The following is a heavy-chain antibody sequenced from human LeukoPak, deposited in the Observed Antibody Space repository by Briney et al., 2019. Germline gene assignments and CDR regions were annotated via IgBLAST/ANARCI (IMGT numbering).Heavy chain of an antibody. J-gene: IGHJ5*02. CDR2: IKQDGSEK. CDR1: GFRFSSYW. Sequence: PGGSLRLSCVVSGFRFSSYWMSWVRQAPGKGLEWVANIKQDGSEKYYVDSVKGRFTISRDNAKNSLYLQMNSLRAEDTAVYYCTTDKKVRFEWAAHGSWGQGTLVTVSS. CDR3: TTDKKVRFEWAAHGS. D-gene: IGHD6-6*01. V-gene: IGHV3-7*01.